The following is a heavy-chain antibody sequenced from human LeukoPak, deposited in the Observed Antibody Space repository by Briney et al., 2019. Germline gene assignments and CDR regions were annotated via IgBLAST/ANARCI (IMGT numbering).Heavy chain of an antibody. J-gene: IGHJ4*02. V-gene: IGHV3-33*08. CDR2: IWYDGSNK. CDR3: ARDMEGYCSGGSCYMYF. CDR1: GFTFSSYS. D-gene: IGHD2-15*01. Sequence: GGSLRLSCAASGFTFSSYSMNWVRQAPGKGLEWVAVIWYDGSNKYYADSVKGRFTISRDNSKNTLYLQMNSLRAEDTAVYYCARDMEGYCSGGSCYMYFWGQGTLVTVSS.